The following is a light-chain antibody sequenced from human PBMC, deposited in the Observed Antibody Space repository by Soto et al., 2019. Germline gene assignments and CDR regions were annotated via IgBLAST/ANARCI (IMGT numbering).Light chain of an antibody. V-gene: IGKV1-39*01. CDR2: AAS. CDR1: QSISSY. J-gene: IGKJ1*01. CDR3: QHYNTYWT. Sequence: DIQMTQSPSSLSASLGDRVTITCRASQSISSYLNWYQQKPGKAPKLLIYAASSLQSGVPSRFSGSGSGTEFTLTISSLQPDDFATYYCQHYNTYWTFGQGTKVDI.